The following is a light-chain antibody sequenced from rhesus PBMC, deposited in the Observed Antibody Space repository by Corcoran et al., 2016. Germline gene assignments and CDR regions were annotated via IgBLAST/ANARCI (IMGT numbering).Light chain of an antibody. CDR2: KAS. CDR1: QGISSW. Sequence: DIQMTQSPSSLSASVGDKVTITCRASQGISSWLAWYQQKPGKAPNLLIYKASRLQSGVPSRFTGSGSGTDYTLTISSMQPEDFATYYCQQGYNTPRTFGQGTKVEVK. CDR3: QQGYNTPRT. V-gene: IGKV1-18*01. J-gene: IGKJ1*01.